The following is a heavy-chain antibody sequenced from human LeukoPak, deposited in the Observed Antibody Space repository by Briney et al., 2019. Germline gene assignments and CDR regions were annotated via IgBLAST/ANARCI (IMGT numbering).Heavy chain of an antibody. J-gene: IGHJ1*01. CDR2: ISPYSRKT. Sequence: ASVKVSCKASGYNFVNYGISWVRQAPGRGLEWMGWISPYSRKTNYAQKFQGRVTMTTDTSTSTAYTELRSLRADDTAVYYCASCHCTYGVCYGECEYFQHWGQGTLVTVSS. V-gene: IGHV1-18*01. D-gene: IGHD2-8*01. CDR1: GYNFVNYG. CDR3: ASCHCTYGVCYGECEYFQH.